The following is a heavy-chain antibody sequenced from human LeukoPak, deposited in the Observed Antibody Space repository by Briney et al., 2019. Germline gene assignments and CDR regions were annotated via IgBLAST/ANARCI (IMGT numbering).Heavy chain of an antibody. D-gene: IGHD6-13*01. J-gene: IGHJ4*01. CDR1: GFTFNNNA. V-gene: IGHV3-23*01. Sequence: PGGSLRLSCEASGFTFNNNAMDWVRQVPGKGLEWVSGILGGGGATYYADSVKGRFTISRDNSKNTVYLQMTSLTAEDTAVYYCERERGSTNSYPLPIDYWGHGTLVAVSS. CDR2: ILGGGGAT. CDR3: ERERGSTNSYPLPIDY.